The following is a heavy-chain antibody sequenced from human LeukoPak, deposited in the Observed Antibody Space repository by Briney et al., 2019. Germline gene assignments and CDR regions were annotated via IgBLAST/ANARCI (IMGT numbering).Heavy chain of an antibody. D-gene: IGHD6-6*01. CDR2: ISSSSSYI. CDR1: GFTFSSNS. Sequence: GGSLSLSCAASGFTFSSNSMSWVRQAPGKGLEWVSSISSSSSYIYYADSVKGRFTISRDNAKNSLYLQVNSLRAEDTAVYYCARGKSDYSSSPSNFDYWGQGTLVTVSS. CDR3: ARGKSDYSSSPSNFDY. J-gene: IGHJ4*02. V-gene: IGHV3-21*01.